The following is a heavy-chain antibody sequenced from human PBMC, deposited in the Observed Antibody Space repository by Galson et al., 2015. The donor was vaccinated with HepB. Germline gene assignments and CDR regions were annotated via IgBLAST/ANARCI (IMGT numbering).Heavy chain of an antibody. J-gene: IGHJ4*02. CDR3: AKDVDYWSGYKDY. Sequence: SLGLYCPASGVTFSSHAMIWVGQAQGEGLGAGSGSSGSGDTPYYADSVKGRFTISRDNSKSTVYLQMNSLRAEDTAVYYCAKDVDYWSGYKDYWGQGTLVTVSS. CDR2: SSGSGDTP. D-gene: IGHD3-3*01. V-gene: IGHV3-23*01. CDR1: GVTFSSHA.